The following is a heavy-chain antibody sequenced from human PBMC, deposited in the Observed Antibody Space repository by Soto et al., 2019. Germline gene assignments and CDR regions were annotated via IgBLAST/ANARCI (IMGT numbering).Heavy chain of an antibody. D-gene: IGHD6-19*01. CDR3: AKGVPGIAVAGTGYFQH. CDR1: GFTFSSNW. CDR2: INSDGSAI. J-gene: IGHJ1*01. V-gene: IGHV3-74*01. Sequence: HPGGSLRLSCATSGFTFSSNWMHWIRQVPGKGLVWVSRINSDGSAIDYADSVKGRFTISRDNARNTLYLQMNSLRAEDTAVYYCAKGVPGIAVAGTGYFQHWGQGTLVTVSS.